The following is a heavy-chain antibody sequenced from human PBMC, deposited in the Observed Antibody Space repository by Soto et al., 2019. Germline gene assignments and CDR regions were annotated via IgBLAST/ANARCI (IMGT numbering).Heavy chain of an antibody. J-gene: IGHJ4*02. CDR3: ARLAVDGANSLVGFDD. V-gene: IGHV5-51*01. CDR2: IYPGDSDT. D-gene: IGHD1-26*01. CDR1: GYSFTSYL. Sequence: PXESLKISFKGSGYSFTSYLVVWVRQMPGKGLEWMGIIYPGDSDTRYSPSFQGQVTISADKSISTAYLQWSSLKASDTAMYYCARLAVDGANSLVGFDDWGQGTLVTVSS.